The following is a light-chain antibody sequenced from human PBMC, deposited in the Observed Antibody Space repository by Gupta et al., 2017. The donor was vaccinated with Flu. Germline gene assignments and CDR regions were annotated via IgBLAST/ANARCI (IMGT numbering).Light chain of an antibody. CDR3: NSFTDTNARV. Sequence: QSALTQPASVSGSPGQSIIISCTGTSSDIGFDNYISWYQQHPGKAPKLLIYEVSNRPSGVSDRFSGSKSDNTASLTISGLQPEDEGIYYCNSFTDTNARVFGGGTKVTVL. CDR2: EVS. CDR1: SSDIGFDNY. V-gene: IGLV2-14*01. J-gene: IGLJ3*02.